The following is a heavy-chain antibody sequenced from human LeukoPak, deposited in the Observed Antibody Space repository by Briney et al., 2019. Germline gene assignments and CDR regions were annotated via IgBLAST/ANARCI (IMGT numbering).Heavy chain of an antibody. V-gene: IGHV3-30*01. CDR1: GFTFSSYA. CDR2: ISYDGSNK. D-gene: IGHD2-2*01. CDR3: ARDPHSSTAPYYFDY. J-gene: IGHJ4*02. Sequence: GGSLRLSCAASGFTFSSYAMHRVRQAPGKGLEWVAVISYDGSNKYYADSVKGRFTISRDNSKNTLYLQMNSLRAEDTAVYYCARDPHSSTAPYYFDYWGQGTLVTVSS.